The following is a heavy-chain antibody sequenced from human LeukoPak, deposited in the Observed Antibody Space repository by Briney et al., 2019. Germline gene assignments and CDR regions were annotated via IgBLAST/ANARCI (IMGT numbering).Heavy chain of an antibody. CDR2: ISGSGGST. V-gene: IGHV3-23*01. D-gene: IGHD6-13*01. Sequence: GGSLRLSCAASGFTFSSYAMSWVRQAPGKGLEWVSAISGSGGSTYYADSVKGRFTISRDNSKNTLYLQMNSLRAEDTAVYYCSKIAAPPPSYYYYYMDVWGKGTTVTVSS. CDR3: SKIAAPPPSYYYYYMDV. CDR1: GFTFSSYA. J-gene: IGHJ6*03.